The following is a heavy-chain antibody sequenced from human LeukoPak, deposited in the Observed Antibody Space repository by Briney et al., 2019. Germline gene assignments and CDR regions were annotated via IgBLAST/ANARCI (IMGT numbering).Heavy chain of an antibody. CDR3: ARAAPQYDSSGYYFDY. Sequence: PSETLSLTCTVSGDSVNTYYWSWIRRPPGRGLEWIGYIYYSGSTNYNPSLKSRVTISVDTSKNQFSLKLSSVTAADTAVYYCARAAPQYDSSGYYFDYWSQGTLVTVSS. CDR2: IYYSGST. J-gene: IGHJ4*02. D-gene: IGHD3-22*01. V-gene: IGHV4-59*02. CDR1: GDSVNTYY.